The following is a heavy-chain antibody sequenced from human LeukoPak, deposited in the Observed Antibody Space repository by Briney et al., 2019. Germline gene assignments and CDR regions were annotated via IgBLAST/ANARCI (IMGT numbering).Heavy chain of an antibody. CDR1: GGSFSGYY. Sequence: SETLSLTCAVYGGSFSGYYWSWIRPPPGKGLEWIGEINHSGSTNYNPSLKSRVTISVDTSKNQFSLKLSSVTAADTAVYYCARESSRYSSTFDPWGQGTLVTVSS. CDR3: ARESSRYSSTFDP. V-gene: IGHV4-34*01. CDR2: INHSGST. D-gene: IGHD2-2*02. J-gene: IGHJ5*02.